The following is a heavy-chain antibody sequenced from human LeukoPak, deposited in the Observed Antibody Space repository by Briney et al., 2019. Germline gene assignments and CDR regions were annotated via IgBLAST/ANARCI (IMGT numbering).Heavy chain of an antibody. Sequence: GGSLRLSCATSGFTFSSYSMNWVRQAQGKGLEWVSCISSSSSYIYYTDSVKGRFTISRDNAKNSLTLQMNSLRAEDTAVYYCAKDRSAVVRASPMDYWGQGTLVIVSS. CDR1: GFTFSSYS. D-gene: IGHD3-10*01. J-gene: IGHJ4*02. CDR3: AKDRSAVVRASPMDY. V-gene: IGHV3-21*01. CDR2: ISSSSSYI.